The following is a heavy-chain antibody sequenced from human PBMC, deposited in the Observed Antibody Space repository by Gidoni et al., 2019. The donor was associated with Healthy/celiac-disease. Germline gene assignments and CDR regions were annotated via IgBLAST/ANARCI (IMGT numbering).Heavy chain of an antibody. J-gene: IGHJ4*02. V-gene: IGHV4-30-4*01. CDR1: GGSISSGDYY. CDR2: IYYSGST. Sequence: QVQLQESGPGLVKPSQTLSLTCTVSGGSISSGDYYGSCIRQPPGKGLEWIGYIYYSGSTYYNRSLKRRVTISGDTSKNQFSLKLSAVTAADTAGDYCASLSGTYFDYWGQGTLVTVSS. CDR3: ASLSGTYFDY. D-gene: IGHD1-26*01.